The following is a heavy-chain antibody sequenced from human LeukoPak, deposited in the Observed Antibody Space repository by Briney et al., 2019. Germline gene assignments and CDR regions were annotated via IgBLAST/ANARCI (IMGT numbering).Heavy chain of an antibody. CDR3: ARDKGFGGSSFDY. Sequence: PGGSLRLSCVVSGFMFNNYWMSWVRQAPGKGLEWVATIRQDGSDKYFLDPVRGRFTISRDNAENSLYLQMNSLRAEDTAVYYCARDKGFGGSSFDYWGQGTLVTVSS. J-gene: IGHJ4*02. V-gene: IGHV3-7*01. CDR1: GFMFNNYW. D-gene: IGHD3-10*01. CDR2: IRQDGSDK.